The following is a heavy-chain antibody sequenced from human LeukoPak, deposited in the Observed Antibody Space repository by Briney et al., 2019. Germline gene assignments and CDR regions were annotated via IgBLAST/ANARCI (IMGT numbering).Heavy chain of an antibody. Sequence: ASVKVSCKASGYTFTSYYMHWVRQAPGQGLEWMGIINPSGGSTSYAQKFQGRVTMTSDTSTSTVYMELSSLRSEDTAVYYCARYGSSWYGYYYMDVWGKGTTVTVSS. D-gene: IGHD6-13*01. CDR1: GYTFTSYY. V-gene: IGHV1-46*01. J-gene: IGHJ6*03. CDR3: ARYGSSWYGYYYMDV. CDR2: INPSGGST.